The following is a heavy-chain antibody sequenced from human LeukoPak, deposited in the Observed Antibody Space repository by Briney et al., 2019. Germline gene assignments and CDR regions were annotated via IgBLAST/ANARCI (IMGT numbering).Heavy chain of an antibody. J-gene: IGHJ4*02. CDR2: VSGSGGST. CDR3: AKELDDILTGQFDY. CDR1: GFTFSSYA. D-gene: IGHD3-9*01. Sequence: GGSLRLSCAASGFTFSSYAMSWVRQAPGKGLEWVSAVSGSGGSTYYADSVKSRFTISRDNSKNTLYLQMNSLRAEDTAVYYCAKELDDILTGQFDYWGQGTQVTVSS. V-gene: IGHV3-23*01.